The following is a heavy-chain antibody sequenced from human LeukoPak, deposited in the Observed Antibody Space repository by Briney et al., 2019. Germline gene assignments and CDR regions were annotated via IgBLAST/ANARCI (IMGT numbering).Heavy chain of an antibody. J-gene: IGHJ3*01. D-gene: IGHD6-19*01. Sequence: ASVNVSCTASGYTFTRYAISWVRQAPGQGLEWMGWINPFNGITNDAERFQGRVIMTTDTSTRTAYMELRSLRSDNTAVYYCARDYTSAEWLGFAFDVWGQGTVVSVSS. CDR3: ARDYTSAEWLGFAFDV. CDR1: GYTFTRYA. CDR2: INPFNGIT. V-gene: IGHV1-18*01.